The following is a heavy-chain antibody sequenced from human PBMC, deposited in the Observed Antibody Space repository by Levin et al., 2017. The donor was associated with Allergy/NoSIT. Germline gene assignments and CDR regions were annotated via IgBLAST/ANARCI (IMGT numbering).Heavy chain of an antibody. CDR1: GFTFSSYG. D-gene: IGHD5-12*01. CDR3: ARDLVLPRLERGYGGEGDY. CDR2: IWYDGSNK. V-gene: IGHV3-33*01. Sequence: PGGSLRLSCAASGFTFSSYGMHWVRQAPGKGLEWVAVIWYDGSNKYYADSVKGRFTISRDNSKNTLYLQMNSLRAEDTAVYYCARDLVLPRLERGYGGEGDYWGQGTLVTVSS. J-gene: IGHJ4*02.